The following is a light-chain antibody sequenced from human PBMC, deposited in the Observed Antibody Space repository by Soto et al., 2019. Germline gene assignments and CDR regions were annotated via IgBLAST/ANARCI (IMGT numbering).Light chain of an antibody. Sequence: QSALTQPPSASGSPGKSVTISCTGTSSDVGGYYYVSWYQHHPGKAPKLLIYEVSKRPSGVPDRFSCSKSGNTASLTVSGLQTEDEADYYCSSDAGSNIYVFGTGTKLTVL. CDR3: SSDAGSNIYV. J-gene: IGLJ1*01. CDR1: SSDVGGYYY. V-gene: IGLV2-8*01. CDR2: EVS.